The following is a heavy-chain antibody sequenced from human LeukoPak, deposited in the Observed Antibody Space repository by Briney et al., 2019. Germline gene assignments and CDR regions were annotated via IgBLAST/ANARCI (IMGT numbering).Heavy chain of an antibody. CDR3: ARLLTSEYYCDS. D-gene: IGHD1-14*01. CDR2: IYYVGST. Sequence: PSETLSLTCTVSGDSISSGSYCWSWIRQPGGKGLEWIGRIYYVGSTNYNPSLKSRVTISVDTSKNQFSLQLSSGTTADTAVYYCARLLTSEYYCDSWGQGTLVTVSS. V-gene: IGHV4-61*10. CDR1: GDSISSGSYC. J-gene: IGHJ4*02.